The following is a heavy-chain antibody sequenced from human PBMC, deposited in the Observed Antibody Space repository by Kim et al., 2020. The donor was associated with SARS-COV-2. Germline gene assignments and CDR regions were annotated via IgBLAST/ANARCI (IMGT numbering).Heavy chain of an antibody. J-gene: IGHJ4*02. CDR3: ARDYYDSSGYFDY. Sequence: GGSLRLSCAASGFTVSSNYMSWVRQAPGKGLEWVSVIYSGGSTYYADSVKGRFTISRDNSKNTLYLQMNSLRAEDTAVYYCARDYYDSSGYFDYWGQGTLVTVSS. CDR1: GFTVSSNY. V-gene: IGHV3-53*01. D-gene: IGHD3-22*01. CDR2: IYSGGST.